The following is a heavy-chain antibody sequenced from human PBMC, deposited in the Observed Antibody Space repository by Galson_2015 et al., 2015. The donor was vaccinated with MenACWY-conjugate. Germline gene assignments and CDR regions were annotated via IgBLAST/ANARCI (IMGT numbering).Heavy chain of an antibody. CDR1: GFTLGTYW. CDR3: ARIAAAVTEHYFDY. Sequence: SLRLSCAASGFTLGTYWMSWVRQAPGKGLEWVANIKQGGSEKYYVDSVKGRFAISRDNAKSSLYLQMNSLRAEGTAVYYCARIAAAVTEHYFDYWGQGTLVTVS. D-gene: IGHD6-13*01. CDR2: IKQGGSEK. V-gene: IGHV3-7*01. J-gene: IGHJ4*02.